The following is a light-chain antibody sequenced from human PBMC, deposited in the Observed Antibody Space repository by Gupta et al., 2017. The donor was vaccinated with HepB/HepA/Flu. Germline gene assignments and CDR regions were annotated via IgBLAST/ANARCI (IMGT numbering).Light chain of an antibody. V-gene: IGLV3-21*02. CDR2: GDS. Sequence: SYVLTQPPSVSVAPGQTASITCGGDNIGSKTVQWYQQKPGQAPVLVVYGDSDRPSGIPERFSGSNSGGTATLTITWVEAGDEADYYCQVWDNSRDHPGVVFGGGTKVAVL. J-gene: IGLJ2*01. CDR1: NIGSKT. CDR3: QVWDNSRDHPGVV.